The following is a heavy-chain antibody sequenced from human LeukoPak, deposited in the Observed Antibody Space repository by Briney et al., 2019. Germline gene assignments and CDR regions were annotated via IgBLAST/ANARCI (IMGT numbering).Heavy chain of an antibody. Sequence: GGSLRLSCAASGFSFSTYSMNWVRQAPGKGLEWVSSISSTSAHIFYADSVKGRFSISRDNVKNSLYLQMNSLRVEDTAVYYCARSREPRSYAFDIWGQGTMVTVSS. V-gene: IGHV3-21*01. CDR2: ISSTSAHI. CDR3: ARSREPRSYAFDI. CDR1: GFSFSTYS. D-gene: IGHD1-26*01. J-gene: IGHJ3*02.